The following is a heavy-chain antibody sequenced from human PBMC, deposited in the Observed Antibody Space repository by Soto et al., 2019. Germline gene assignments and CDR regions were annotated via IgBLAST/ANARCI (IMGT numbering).Heavy chain of an antibody. CDR3: ARDIVNWRYPYYCYGMDV. Sequence: XVSLRRCSAASGVPLSIYVMHWVRQDPGKGLEWVEVISYDGSNKYYADSVKGRFTISRDNSKNTLYLQMNSLRAEDTAVYYCARDIVNWRYPYYCYGMDVCGQGTTVTVSS. CDR2: ISYDGSNK. V-gene: IGHV3-30-3*01. J-gene: IGHJ6*02. D-gene: IGHD1-1*01. CDR1: GVPLSIYV.